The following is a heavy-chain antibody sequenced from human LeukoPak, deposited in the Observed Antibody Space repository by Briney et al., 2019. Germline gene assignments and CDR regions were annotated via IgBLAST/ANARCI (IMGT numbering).Heavy chain of an antibody. D-gene: IGHD3-16*01. J-gene: IGHJ4*02. V-gene: IGHV3-48*01. Sequence: GGSLRLSCAASGITFSSYSMNWVRQAPGKGLEWVSYISSSSSTIYYADSVKGRFTISRDNAKNSLYLQMNSLRAEDTAVYYCARPDRGGSYSNFDYWGQGTLVTVSS. CDR1: GITFSSYS. CDR3: ARPDRGGSYSNFDY. CDR2: ISSSSSTI.